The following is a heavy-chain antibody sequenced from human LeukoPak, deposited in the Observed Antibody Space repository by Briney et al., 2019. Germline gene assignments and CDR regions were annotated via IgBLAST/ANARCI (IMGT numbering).Heavy chain of an antibody. D-gene: IGHD6-19*01. J-gene: IGHJ4*02. CDR1: GFTFMTYS. V-gene: IGHV3-21*04. Sequence: GGSLRLSCAASGFTFMTYSMNWVRQAPGKGLEWVSSISSTSSSYIYYADSVKGRFTISRDNAKNSLYLQMNSLRAEDTALYYCARGIGYSTGWYPYYLDYWGQGTLVTVSS. CDR2: ISSTSSSYI. CDR3: ARGIGYSTGWYPYYLDY.